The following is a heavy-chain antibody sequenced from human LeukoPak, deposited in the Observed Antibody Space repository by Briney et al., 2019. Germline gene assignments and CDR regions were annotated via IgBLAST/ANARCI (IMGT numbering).Heavy chain of an antibody. J-gene: IGHJ3*02. CDR3: ARRRVGATVDAFDI. CDR1: GFTFSSYS. CDR2: ISSSSSYI. V-gene: IGHV3-21*01. Sequence: GGSLRLSCAASGFTFSSYSMNWVRQAPGKGLEWVSSISSSSSYIYYADSVKGRFTISRDNAKNSLYLQMNSLRAEDTAVYNCARRRVGATVDAFDIWGQGTMVTVSS. D-gene: IGHD1-26*01.